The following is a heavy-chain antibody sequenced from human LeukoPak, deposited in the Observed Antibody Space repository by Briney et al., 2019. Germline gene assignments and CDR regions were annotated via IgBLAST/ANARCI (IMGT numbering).Heavy chain of an antibody. CDR2: ISGSGGST. Sequence: PGGSLRLSCAASGFTFSSYAMSWVRQAPGKGLEWVSAISGSGGSTYYADSVKGRFTISRDDSKNTAYLQMNSLKTEDTAVYYCTRHLNGDYVGTFLDSWGQGTLVTVSS. J-gene: IGHJ4*02. CDR1: GFTFSSYA. V-gene: IGHV3-23*01. D-gene: IGHD4-17*01. CDR3: TRHLNGDYVGTFLDS.